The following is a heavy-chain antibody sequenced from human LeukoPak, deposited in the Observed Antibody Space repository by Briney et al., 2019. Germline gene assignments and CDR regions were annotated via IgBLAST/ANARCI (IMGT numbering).Heavy chain of an antibody. D-gene: IGHD3-3*01. CDR2: ISSSSSYI. J-gene: IGHJ4*02. Sequence: ASVKVSCKASGYTFTSYDMHWVRQAPGKGLERVSSISSSSSYIYYADSVKGRFTISRDNAKNSLYLQMDSLRAEDTAVYYCATSDDLWSGMDNWGQGTLVTVSS. CDR1: GYTFTSYD. CDR3: ATSDDLWSGMDN. V-gene: IGHV3-21*01.